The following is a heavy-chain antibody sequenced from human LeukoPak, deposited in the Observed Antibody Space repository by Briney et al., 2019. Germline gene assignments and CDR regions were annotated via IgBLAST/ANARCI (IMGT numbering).Heavy chain of an antibody. Sequence: GGSLKISCQGFGYNFTSYWIGWVRPMPGKGMEWMGVIYPGDSRIRYNPSFQGQVTISVDKSISTPYLQWVSLKASDTAMYYCACRDLTSTWSFPWGQGTLVTVSS. D-gene: IGHD6-13*01. V-gene: IGHV5-51*01. CDR2: IYPGDSRI. J-gene: IGHJ5*02. CDR3: ACRDLTSTWSFP. CDR1: GYNFTSYW.